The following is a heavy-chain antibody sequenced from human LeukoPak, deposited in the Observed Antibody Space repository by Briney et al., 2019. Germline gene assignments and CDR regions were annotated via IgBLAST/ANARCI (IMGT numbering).Heavy chain of an antibody. V-gene: IGHV3-30*02. Sequence: GGSLKLSCAASGRMFITYSMHWVRQAPGKGLEWVAFIRYDGSNKYSADSVKGRFTLSRDNSKNTLYLQMNSLRAEDTAVYYCARDRYFSNYNWGKGTTVTVSS. CDR3: ARDRYFSNYN. CDR2: IRYDGSNK. CDR1: GRMFITYS. D-gene: IGHD4-11*01. J-gene: IGHJ6*04.